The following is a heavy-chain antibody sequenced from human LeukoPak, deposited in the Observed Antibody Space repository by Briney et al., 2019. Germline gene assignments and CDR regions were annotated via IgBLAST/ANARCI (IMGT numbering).Heavy chain of an antibody. CDR2: ISYDGSNK. D-gene: IGHD2-21*02. Sequence: GGSLRLSCAASGFTFSSYAMHWVRQAPGKGLEWVAVISYDGSNKYYADSVKGRFTISRDNSKNTLYLQMNSLRAEDTAVYYCARERPLGLGRTAGFDYWVQGTLVTVSS. CDR3: ARERPLGLGRTAGFDY. CDR1: GFTFSSYA. V-gene: IGHV3-30-3*01. J-gene: IGHJ4*02.